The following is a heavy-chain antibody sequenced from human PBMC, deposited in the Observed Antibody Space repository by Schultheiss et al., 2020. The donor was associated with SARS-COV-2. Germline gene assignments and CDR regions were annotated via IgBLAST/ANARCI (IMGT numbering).Heavy chain of an antibody. V-gene: IGHV4-59*06. CDR3: ASRESRIGDDDAFDI. CDR1: GGSISSYY. D-gene: IGHD4-17*01. Sequence: ESLKISCTVSGGSISSYYWSWIRQPPGKGLEWIGYIYYSGSTYYNPSLKSRVTISVDTSKNQFSLKLSSVTAADTAVYYCASRESRIGDDDAFDIWGQGTMVTVSS. J-gene: IGHJ3*02. CDR2: IYYSGST.